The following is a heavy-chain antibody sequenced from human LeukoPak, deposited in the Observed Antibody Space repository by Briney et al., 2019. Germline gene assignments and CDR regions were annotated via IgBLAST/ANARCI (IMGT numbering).Heavy chain of an antibody. V-gene: IGHV3-23*01. CDR2: ISGSGGSA. CDR3: AKEVAVAGTVDY. D-gene: IGHD6-19*01. Sequence: GGSLRLSCAASGFTFSSYAMSWVRQAPGKGLEWVSDISGSGGSAYYADSVKGRFTISRDNSKNTLYLQMNSLRAEDTAVYYCAKEVAVAGTVDYWGQGTLVTVSS. J-gene: IGHJ4*02. CDR1: GFTFSSYA.